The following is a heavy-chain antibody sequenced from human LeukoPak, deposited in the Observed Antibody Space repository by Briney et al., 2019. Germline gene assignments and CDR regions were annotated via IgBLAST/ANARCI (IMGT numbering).Heavy chain of an antibody. CDR3: AMYRGLTMFDY. CDR1: GGYISSSSYY. CDR2: ITDDGST. D-gene: IGHD3/OR15-3a*01. V-gene: IGHV4-39*01. Sequence: PAETLSLTCIVSGGYISSSSYYWGWIRQPPGKGLEWIGSITDDGSTSYNPSLKSRVPISVDTSKTQFSLKLSSVTAADTAVYYCAMYRGLTMFDYWGQGTLVTVSS. J-gene: IGHJ4*02.